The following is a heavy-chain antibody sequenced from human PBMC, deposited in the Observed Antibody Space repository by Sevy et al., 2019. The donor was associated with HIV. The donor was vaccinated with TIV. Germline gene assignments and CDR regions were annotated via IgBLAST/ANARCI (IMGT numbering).Heavy chain of an antibody. CDR1: AINIRDYW. CDR3: IRSIQLAASY. CDR2: INPDGSKI. J-gene: IGHJ4*02. V-gene: IGHV3-7*02. Sequence: GGYLRLSCEASAINIRDYWMNWVRQAPGKGLEWVANINPDGSKIYYADSVKGRFTISRDSAKNSVFLQMTSLRAEDTAVYYYIRSIQLAASYWGQGMPVTVSS. D-gene: IGHD2-15*01.